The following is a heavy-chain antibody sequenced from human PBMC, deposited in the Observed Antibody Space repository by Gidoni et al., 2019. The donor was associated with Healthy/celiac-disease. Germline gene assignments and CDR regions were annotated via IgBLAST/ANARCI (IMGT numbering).Heavy chain of an antibody. Sequence: EVQLVESGGGLVQPGRSLRLSCAASGFTFDDYAMPWVRQAPGKGLECVSGVSWNSGSIGYADSVKGRFTISSDNAQNSLYLQMNSLRAEDTALYYCAKDMGSSGDRGFDYWGQGTLVTVSS. D-gene: IGHD7-27*01. CDR2: VSWNSGSI. CDR1: GFTFDDYA. V-gene: IGHV3-9*01. J-gene: IGHJ4*02. CDR3: AKDMGSSGDRGFDY.